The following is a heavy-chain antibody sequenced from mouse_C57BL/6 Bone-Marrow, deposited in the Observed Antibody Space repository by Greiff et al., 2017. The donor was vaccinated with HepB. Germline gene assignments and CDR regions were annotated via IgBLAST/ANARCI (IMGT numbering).Heavy chain of an antibody. CDR3: SRGISFDV. CDR1: GYTFTSYD. Sequence: QVQLQQSGPELVKPGASVKLSCKASGYTFTSYDINWVKQRHGQGLEWIGWIYPRDGSTKYNEKFKGKATLTVATSSSTAYIELHSLTSEDSAVYFCSRGISFDVWGTGTTVTVSS. V-gene: IGHV1-85*01. J-gene: IGHJ1*03. CDR2: IYPRDGST.